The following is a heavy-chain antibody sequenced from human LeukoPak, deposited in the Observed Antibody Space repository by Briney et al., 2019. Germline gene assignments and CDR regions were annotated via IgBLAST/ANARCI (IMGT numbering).Heavy chain of an antibody. CDR3: AKVRMAGTSDY. Sequence: GGSLRLSCAASGFTFSSYAMSWVRQAPGKGLEWVSAISGSGNTTYYADSVKGRFTVSRDNSNNTLYLQMNSLRVEDTAVYYCAKVRMAGTSDYWGQGTLVTVYS. J-gene: IGHJ4*02. CDR2: ISGSGNTT. D-gene: IGHD6-19*01. V-gene: IGHV3-23*01. CDR1: GFTFSSYA.